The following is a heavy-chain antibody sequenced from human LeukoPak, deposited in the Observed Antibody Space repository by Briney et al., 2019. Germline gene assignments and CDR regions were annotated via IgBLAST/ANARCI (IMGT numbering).Heavy chain of an antibody. J-gene: IGHJ4*02. V-gene: IGHV1-69*04. CDR1: GGTFSSYA. Sequence: EASVKVSCKASGGTFSSYAISWVRQAPGQGLEWMGRIIPILGIANYAQKFQGRVTITADKSTSTAYMELSSLRSEDTAVYYCARDFTPPPNVSDYWGQGTLVTVSS. CDR2: IIPILGIA. D-gene: IGHD4/OR15-4a*01. CDR3: ARDFTPPPNVSDY.